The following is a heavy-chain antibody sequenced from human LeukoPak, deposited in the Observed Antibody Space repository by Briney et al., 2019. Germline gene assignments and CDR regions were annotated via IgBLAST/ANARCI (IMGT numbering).Heavy chain of an antibody. CDR3: ARGKSSYYDY. D-gene: IGHD3-22*01. CDR1: GGSISSYY. V-gene: IGHV4-59*12. CDR2: VYYSGST. J-gene: IGHJ4*02. Sequence: SETLSLTCTVSGGSISSYYWSWIRQPPGKGLEWIGYVYYSGSTNYNPSLKSRVTISVDTSKNQFSLRLSSVTPEDTAIYYCARGKSSYYDYWGQGTLVTVSS.